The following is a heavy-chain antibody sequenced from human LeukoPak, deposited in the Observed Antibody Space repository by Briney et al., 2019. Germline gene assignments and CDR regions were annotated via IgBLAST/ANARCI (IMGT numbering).Heavy chain of an antibody. D-gene: IGHD1-1*01. Sequence: GGSLRLSCAASGLTFSSYWMSWVRQAPGKGLEWVADIKQDGSEKYYVDSVKGRFTTSRDNAKNSLFLQMNSLRAEDTAVYYCARHRGGLERYFDYWGQGTLVTVSS. CDR1: GLTFSSYW. V-gene: IGHV3-7*01. J-gene: IGHJ4*02. CDR2: IKQDGSEK. CDR3: ARHRGGLERYFDY.